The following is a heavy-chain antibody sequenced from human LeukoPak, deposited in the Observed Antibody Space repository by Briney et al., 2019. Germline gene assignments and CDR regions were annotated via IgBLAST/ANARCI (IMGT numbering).Heavy chain of an antibody. D-gene: IGHD6-19*01. CDR1: GFTFSSYD. CDR2: ISTAGNT. Sequence: GGSLRLSCAASGFTFSSYDMHWVRQGTGKSLEWVSAISTAGNTNYAGSVKGRFTISRENAKNSLYLQMNSLRAGDTAVYYCARVRSDSSGWYHVLDWGQGTLVTVSS. J-gene: IGHJ4*02. CDR3: ARVRSDSSGWYHVLD. V-gene: IGHV3-13*01.